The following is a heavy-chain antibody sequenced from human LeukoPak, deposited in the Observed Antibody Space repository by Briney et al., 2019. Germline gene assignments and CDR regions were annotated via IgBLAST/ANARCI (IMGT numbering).Heavy chain of an antibody. J-gene: IGHJ6*02. CDR2: INHSGST. Sequence: SETLSLTCAVYGGSFSGYYWSWIRQPPGKGLEWIGEINHSGSTNYNPSLKSRVTISVDTSKNRFSLKLSSVTAADTAVYYCARDQEYGMDVWGQGTTVTVSS. CDR3: ARDQEYGMDV. CDR1: GGSFSGYY. V-gene: IGHV4-34*01.